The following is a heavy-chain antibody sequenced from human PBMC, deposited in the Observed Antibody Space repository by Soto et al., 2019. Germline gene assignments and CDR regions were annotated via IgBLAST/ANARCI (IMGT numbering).Heavy chain of an antibody. CDR1: GGSFISCA. CDR2: IIPIFGTA. Sequence: SVKVSCKASGGSFISCAISWVRQAPGQGLEWMGGIIPIFGTANYAQKCQGRVTITADKSTSTAYMELSSLRSEDTAVYYCAREGAAGGSSSPHDGVYFDYWG. J-gene: IGHJ4*01. V-gene: IGHV1-69*06. D-gene: IGHD2-15*01. CDR3: AREGAAGGSSSPHDGVYFDY.